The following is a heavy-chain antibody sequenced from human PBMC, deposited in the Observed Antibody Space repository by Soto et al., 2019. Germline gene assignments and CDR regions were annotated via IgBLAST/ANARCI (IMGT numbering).Heavy chain of an antibody. D-gene: IGHD3-3*01. Sequence: QVQLVESGGGVVQPGRSLRLSCAASGFTFTSYAMHWVRQAPGKGLEWVAVISNDGSNYYYADSVRGRFTISRDNTKNTLFLQMSSLRGEDSGVYYCARGTTLAIFHYGMDVWGQGTPVTVSS. CDR1: GFTFTSYA. CDR3: ARGTTLAIFHYGMDV. V-gene: IGHV3-30-3*01. J-gene: IGHJ6*02. CDR2: ISNDGSNY.